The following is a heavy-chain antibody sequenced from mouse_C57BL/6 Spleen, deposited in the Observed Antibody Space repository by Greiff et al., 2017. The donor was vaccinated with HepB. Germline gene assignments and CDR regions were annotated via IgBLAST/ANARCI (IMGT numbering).Heavy chain of an antibody. CDR3: ARSDDYDDAMDY. D-gene: IGHD2-4*01. V-gene: IGHV8-12*01. J-gene: IGHJ4*01. CDR1: GFSLSTSGMG. Sequence: VKLMESGPGILQSSQTLSLTCSFSGFSLSTSGMGVSWIRQPSGKGLEWLAHIYWDDDKRYNPSLKSRLTISKDTSRNQVFLKITSVDTADTATYYCARSDDYDDAMDYWGQGTSVTVSS. CDR2: IYWDDDK.